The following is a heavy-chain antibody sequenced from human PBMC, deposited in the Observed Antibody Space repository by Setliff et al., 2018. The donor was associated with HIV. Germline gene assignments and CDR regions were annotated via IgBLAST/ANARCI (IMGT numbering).Heavy chain of an antibody. D-gene: IGHD6-13*01. CDR2: ISSISTYI. J-gene: IGHJ4*02. Sequence: GGSLRLSCAASGFTFSSYSMNWVRQAPGKGLEWVSSISSISTYIYYADAVKGRFTISRDNAKNSLYLQMNSLRAEDTAVYYCARDLSNSFTFDYWGPGILVTVSS. CDR3: ARDLSNSFTFDY. V-gene: IGHV3-21*01. CDR1: GFTFSSYS.